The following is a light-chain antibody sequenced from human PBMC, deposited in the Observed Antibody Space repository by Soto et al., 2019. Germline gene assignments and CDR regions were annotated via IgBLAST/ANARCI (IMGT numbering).Light chain of an antibody. V-gene: IGLV2-14*01. J-gene: IGLJ3*02. CDR3: SAYTARSTLV. Sequence: QSALTQPASVSGSAGQSITISCSGTMRDVGAYNLVSWYQQHPGTAPKLIIYEVRNRPSGISSRFSGSRSGNTASLTISGHQPEDEGDYYWSAYTARSTLVFGGGAKLTVL. CDR2: EVR. CDR1: MRDVGAYNL.